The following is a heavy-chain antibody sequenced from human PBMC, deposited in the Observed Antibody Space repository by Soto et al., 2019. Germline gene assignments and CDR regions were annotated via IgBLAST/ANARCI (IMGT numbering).Heavy chain of an antibody. J-gene: IGHJ6*02. CDR1: GFTFSSYW. CDR2: IKQDGSEK. CDR3: ARDAANGMDV. Sequence: EVQLVESGGGLVQPGGSLRLSCAASGFTFSSYWMSWVRQAPGKGLEWVANIKQDGSEKNKVDSVKGRFTIYRDNAKNYLYLQMNSVGAEDTAVYYCARDAANGMDVWGQGTTVTVSS. V-gene: IGHV3-7*01.